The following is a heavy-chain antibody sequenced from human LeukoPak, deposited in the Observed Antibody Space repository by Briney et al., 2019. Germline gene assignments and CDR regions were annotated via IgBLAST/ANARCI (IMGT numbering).Heavy chain of an antibody. CDR2: IKQDGSEK. Sequence: LGESLKISCAASGFTFSSQWMSWVRQAPGKGLEWVANIKQDGSEKYYVDSVKGRFTISRDNAKNSVYLQMNSLRAEDTAVYYCARAAYWGQGTLVTVSS. V-gene: IGHV3-7*01. J-gene: IGHJ4*02. CDR1: GFTFSSQW. CDR3: ARAAY.